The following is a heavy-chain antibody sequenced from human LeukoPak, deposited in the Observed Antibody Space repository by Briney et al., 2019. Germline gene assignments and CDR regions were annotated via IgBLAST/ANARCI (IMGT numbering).Heavy chain of an antibody. CDR1: GGSFSGYY. D-gene: IGHD6-13*01. V-gene: IGHV4-4*07. CDR3: AREQQLITYYYYMDV. CDR2: IYTSGST. J-gene: IGHJ6*03. Sequence: SETLSLTCAVYGGSFSGYYWSWIRQPAGKGLEWIGRIYTSGSTNYNPSLKSRVTISVDTSKNQFSLKLSSVTAADTAVYYCAREQQLITYYYYMDVWGKGTTVTISS.